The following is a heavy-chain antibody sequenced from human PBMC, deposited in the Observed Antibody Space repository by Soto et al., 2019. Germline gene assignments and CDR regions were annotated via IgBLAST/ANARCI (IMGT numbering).Heavy chain of an antibody. CDR3: ARVAVAAPRSWYFDL. V-gene: IGHV3-74*01. Sequence: EVQLVESGGGLVQPGGSWRLSCAASGFTFSDYWMHWFRQAPGKGLVWVSRIRGDGSSTSHADSVKGRLTISRDNAKDTLYLQMNSLTVEDTAIYYCARVAVAAPRSWYFDLWGRGTLVTVSS. CDR1: GFTFSDYW. J-gene: IGHJ2*01. D-gene: IGHD6-13*01. CDR2: IRGDGSST.